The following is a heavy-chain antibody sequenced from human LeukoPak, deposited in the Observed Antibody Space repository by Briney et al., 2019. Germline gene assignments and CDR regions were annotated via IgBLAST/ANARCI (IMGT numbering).Heavy chain of an antibody. CDR3: ARDFGGYCSGGSWYYGPQPYYFDY. D-gene: IGHD2-15*01. CDR1: GYTFTGYY. CDR2: INPNSGGT. J-gene: IGHJ4*02. V-gene: IGHV1-2*06. Sequence: ASVRVSCKASGYTFTGYYMHWVRQAPGQGLEWMGRINPNSGGTNYAQKFQGRVTMTRDTSISTAYMELSRLRSDDTAVYYCARDFGGYCSGGSWYYGPQPYYFDYWGQGTLVTVSS.